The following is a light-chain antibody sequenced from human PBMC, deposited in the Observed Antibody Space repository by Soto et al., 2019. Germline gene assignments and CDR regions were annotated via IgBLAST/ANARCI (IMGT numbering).Light chain of an antibody. CDR3: QQFGSSPGFT. CDR2: GAS. CDR1: QSINSRY. Sequence: EIVLTQSPGTLSLSPGERATLSCRASQSINSRYLAWYQQKPGQAPRLLIYGASSRATGIPDRFSSSGSGTDFTLTISRLEPEDFAVYYCQQFGSSPGFTFGTGTKVDIK. J-gene: IGKJ3*01. V-gene: IGKV3-20*01.